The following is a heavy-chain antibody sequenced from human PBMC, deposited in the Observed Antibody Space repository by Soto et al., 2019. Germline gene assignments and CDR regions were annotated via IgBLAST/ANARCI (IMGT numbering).Heavy chain of an antibody. Sequence: HPGGSLRLSCAASGFTFSSYGMHWVRQAPGKGLEWVAVISYDGSNKYYADSVKGRFTISRDNSKNTLYLQMNSLRAEDTAVYYCAKDLGGDFWSGSDYWGQGT. CDR1: GFTFSSYG. CDR3: AKDLGGDFWSGSDY. D-gene: IGHD3-3*01. V-gene: IGHV3-30*18. J-gene: IGHJ4*02. CDR2: ISYDGSNK.